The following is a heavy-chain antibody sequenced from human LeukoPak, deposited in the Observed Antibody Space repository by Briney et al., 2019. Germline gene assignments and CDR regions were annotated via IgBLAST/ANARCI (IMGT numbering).Heavy chain of an antibody. CDR1: GASISSSYW. CDR3: ARTLAAAGKNWFDP. J-gene: IGHJ5*02. D-gene: IGHD6-13*01. Sequence: SETLSLTCAVSGASISSSYWWSWVRQPPGKGLEWIGEIYHSGSTYYNPSLKSRVTISVDTSKNQFSLKLSSVTAADTAVYYCARTLAAAGKNWFDPWGQGTLVTVSS. V-gene: IGHV4-4*02. CDR2: IYHSGST.